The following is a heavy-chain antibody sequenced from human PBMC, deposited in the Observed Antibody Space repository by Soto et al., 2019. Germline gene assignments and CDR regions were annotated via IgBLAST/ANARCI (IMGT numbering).Heavy chain of an antibody. D-gene: IGHD3-10*01. CDR3: GNERRGSGDFGCRH. V-gene: IGHV3-23*01. Sequence: WSLRHSCAASGFDFSSYALSWVCQGQGKVLEWVSANSGNGADTSYAGSVRGRFTISRDNSKDTLFLQMNRLRADDTAVYYCGNERRGSGDFGCRHWGQAIRVTVSS. CDR2: NSGNGADT. J-gene: IGHJ1*01. CDR1: GFDFSSYA.